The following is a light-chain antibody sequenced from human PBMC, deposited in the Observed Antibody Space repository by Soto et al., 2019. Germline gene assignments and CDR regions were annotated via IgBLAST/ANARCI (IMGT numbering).Light chain of an antibody. CDR2: EDS. J-gene: IGLJ6*01. V-gene: IGLV6-57*03. CDR1: SGSIANNY. CDR3: QSYDSSNNV. Sequence: NSMLTQPHSVSESPGKTVIISCTRSSGSIANNYVQWYQQRPGSAPTTVIYEDSQGPSGVPDRFSGSIDSSSNSASLTISGLKTEDEADYDCQSYDSSNNVFGSGTQLTVL.